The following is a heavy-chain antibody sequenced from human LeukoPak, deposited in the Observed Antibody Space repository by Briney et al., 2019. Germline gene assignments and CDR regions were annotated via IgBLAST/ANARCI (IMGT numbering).Heavy chain of an antibody. CDR3: ARNLDYYYMDV. V-gene: IGHV3-66*02. CDR1: GFTVSSNY. CDR2: IYSCGST. J-gene: IGHJ6*03. Sequence: GGSLRLSCAASGFTVSSNYMSWVRQAPGKGLEWVSVIYSCGSTYYADSVKGRFTISRDNSKDTLYLQMNSLRAEDTAVYYCARNLDYYYMDVWGKGTTVTVSS.